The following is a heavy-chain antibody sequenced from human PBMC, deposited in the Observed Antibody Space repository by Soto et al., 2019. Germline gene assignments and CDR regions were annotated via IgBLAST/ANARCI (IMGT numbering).Heavy chain of an antibody. J-gene: IGHJ6*02. D-gene: IGHD5-18*01. CDR3: ARDREYVDTAMVREGYYYYYGMDV. CDR2: ISAYNGNT. CDR1: GYTFTSYG. V-gene: IGHV1-18*04. Sequence: ASVKVSCKASGYTFTSYGISWVRQAPGQGLEWMGWISAYNGNTNYAQKLQGRVTMTTDTSTSTAYMELRSLRSDDTAVYYCARDREYVDTAMVREGYYYYYGMDVWGQGTTVTVSS.